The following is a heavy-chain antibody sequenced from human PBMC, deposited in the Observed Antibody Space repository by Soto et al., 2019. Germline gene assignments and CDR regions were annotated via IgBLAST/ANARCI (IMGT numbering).Heavy chain of an antibody. CDR1: GGSISSGGYY. Sequence: QVQLQESGPGLVKPSQTLSLTCTVSGGSISSGGYYWSWIRQHPGKGLEWIGYIYYSGSTYYNPALKSRVTISVDTSKNQFSLKLSSVTAADTAVYYCARSRYSSGWYYDYWGQGALVTVSS. V-gene: IGHV4-31*03. J-gene: IGHJ4*02. D-gene: IGHD6-19*01. CDR2: IYYSGST. CDR3: ARSRYSSGWYYDY.